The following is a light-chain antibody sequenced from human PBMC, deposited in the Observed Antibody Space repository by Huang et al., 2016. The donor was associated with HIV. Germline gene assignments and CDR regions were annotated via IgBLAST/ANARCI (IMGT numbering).Light chain of an antibody. V-gene: IGKV3D-15*01. CDR1: QGVSNN. CDR2: GAS. J-gene: IGKJ1*01. CDR3: QHYNNWPPWS. Sequence: EIVMTQSPATLSVSPGERATLSCRASQGVSNNIAWYQQKPGQTPMLLIHGASTRATCIAAKFSARRSGTDFTLTITSLQPEDSAVYYCQHYNNWPPWSFGPGTQVEI.